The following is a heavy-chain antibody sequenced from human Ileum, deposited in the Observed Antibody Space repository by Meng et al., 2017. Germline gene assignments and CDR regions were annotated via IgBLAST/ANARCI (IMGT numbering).Heavy chain of an antibody. D-gene: IGHD1-26*01. CDR3: SRDLSSEWELVG. CDR2: INRDGTST. CDR1: GFTFSNYW. Sequence: EVQLVESGGGLVQPGGSLRLSCAASGFTFSNYWMHWVRQVPGKGLVWVSRINRDGTSTSYADSLEGRFSISRDNAKNTLYLQMNNLRPEDTAVCYCSRDLSSEWELVGWGQGTLVTVSS. J-gene: IGHJ4*02. V-gene: IGHV3-74*01.